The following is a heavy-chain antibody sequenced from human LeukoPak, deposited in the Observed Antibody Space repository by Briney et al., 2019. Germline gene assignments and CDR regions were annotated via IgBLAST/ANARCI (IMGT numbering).Heavy chain of an antibody. CDR3: AKDHVWSGRSALSYFDY. CDR1: GFTFSSYS. D-gene: IGHD3-3*01. Sequence: GGSLRLSCAASGFTFSSYSMNWVRQAPGKGLEWVSSISSSSSYIYYADSVKGRFTISRDNAKNSLYLQMNSLRAEDTAVYYCAKDHVWSGRSALSYFDYWGQGTLVTVSS. CDR2: ISSSSSYI. V-gene: IGHV3-21*04. J-gene: IGHJ4*02.